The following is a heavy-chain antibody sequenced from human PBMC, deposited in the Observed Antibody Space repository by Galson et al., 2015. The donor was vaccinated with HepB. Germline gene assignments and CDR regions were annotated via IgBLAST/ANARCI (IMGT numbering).Heavy chain of an antibody. CDR3: ARDPSWQQLAAYYFDY. D-gene: IGHD6-13*01. Sequence: SLRLSCAASGFTFSSYAMHWVRQAPGKGLEWVAVISYDGSNKYYADSVKGRFTISRDNSKNTLYLQMNSLRAEDTVVYYCARDPSWQQLAAYYFDYWGQGTLVTVSS. CDR1: GFTFSSYA. V-gene: IGHV3-30-3*01. CDR2: ISYDGSNK. J-gene: IGHJ4*02.